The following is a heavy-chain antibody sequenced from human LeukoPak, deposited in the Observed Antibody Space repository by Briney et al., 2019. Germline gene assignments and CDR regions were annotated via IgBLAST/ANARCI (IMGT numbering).Heavy chain of an antibody. J-gene: IGHJ6*03. CDR3: ARGRYYYYYMDV. CDR2: IYYSGST. CDR1: GGSISSSSYY. V-gene: IGHV4-39*07. Sequence: SETLSLTCTVSGGSISSSSYYWGWIRQPPGKGLEWIGSIYYSGSTYYNPSLKSRVTISVDTSKNQFSLKLSSVTAADTAVYYCARGRYYYYYMDVWGKGTTVTISS.